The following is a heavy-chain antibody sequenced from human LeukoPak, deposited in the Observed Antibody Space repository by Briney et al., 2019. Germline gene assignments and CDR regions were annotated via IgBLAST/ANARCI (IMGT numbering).Heavy chain of an antibody. D-gene: IGHD3-10*01. CDR2: ISSSSSYI. CDR1: GFTFSSDS. CDR3: ASGFVDLYYGSGSYYSFDY. J-gene: IGHJ4*02. Sequence: PGGSLRLSCAAAGFTFSSDSMNWVRQAPGKGLEWVSSISSSSSYIYYADSVKGRFTISRDNARNSLYLQMNSLRAEDTAVYYCASGFVDLYYGSGSYYSFDYWGQGNLVTVSS. V-gene: IGHV3-21*01.